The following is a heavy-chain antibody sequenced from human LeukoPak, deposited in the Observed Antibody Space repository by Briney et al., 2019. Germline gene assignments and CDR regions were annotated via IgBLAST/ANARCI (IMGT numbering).Heavy chain of an antibody. CDR1: GYTYG. CDR3: ARLTHFCSGGRCYRFFDS. Sequence: ASVKVSCKASGYTYGITWVRQAPGQGLDWMGWISTQNGNTNYAQNLQGRVTMTMDTSTSTSFMDLRSLRSDDTAMYYCARLTHFCSGGRCYRFFDSWGQGTLVTVSS. V-gene: IGHV1-18*01. CDR2: ISTQNGNT. J-gene: IGHJ4*02. D-gene: IGHD2-15*01.